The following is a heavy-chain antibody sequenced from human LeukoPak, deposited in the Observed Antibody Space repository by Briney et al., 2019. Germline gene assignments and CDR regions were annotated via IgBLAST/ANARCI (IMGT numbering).Heavy chain of an antibody. J-gene: IGHJ4*02. CDR3: AKDGKQLVLDY. CDR1: GFTFSDYY. Sequence: GGSLRLSCAASGFTFSDYYMSWIRQAPGKGLEWVGRIKSKTDGGITDYAAPVKGRFTISRDDSKNTLYLQMNSLRAEDTAVYYCAKDGKQLVLDYWGQGTLVTVSS. CDR2: IKSKTDGGIT. D-gene: IGHD6-6*01. V-gene: IGHV3-15*01.